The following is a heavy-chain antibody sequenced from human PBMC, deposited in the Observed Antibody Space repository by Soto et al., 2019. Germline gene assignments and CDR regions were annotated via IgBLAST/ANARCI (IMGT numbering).Heavy chain of an antibody. CDR3: ARAPVYYDEDSGMDV. J-gene: IGHJ6*02. CDR1: GDSVSSNSVA. CDR2: TSYRSRSYN. V-gene: IGHV6-1*01. D-gene: IGHD3-16*01. Sequence: SQTLSLTCVISGDSVSSNSVAWNWIRQSPSRGLEWLGGTSYRSRSYNNYAVSVRSRISIKSDTSRNQFSLQLKSVTPEDTAVYYCARAPVYYDEDSGMDVWGRGTTVTVSS.